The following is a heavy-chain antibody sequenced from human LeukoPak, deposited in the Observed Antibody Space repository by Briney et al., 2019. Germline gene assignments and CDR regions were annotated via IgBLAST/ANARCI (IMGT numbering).Heavy chain of an antibody. CDR1: GFTFSSYA. CDR3: AKDNRPYYDSSGYWVFQH. D-gene: IGHD3-22*01. J-gene: IGHJ1*01. V-gene: IGHV3-23*01. Sequence: GGSLRLSCAASGFTFSSYAMSWVRQAPGKGLECVSAISGSGGSTYYADSVKGRFTISRDNSKNTLYLQINSLRAEDTAVYYCAKDNRPYYDSSGYWVFQHWGQGTLVTVSS. CDR2: ISGSGGST.